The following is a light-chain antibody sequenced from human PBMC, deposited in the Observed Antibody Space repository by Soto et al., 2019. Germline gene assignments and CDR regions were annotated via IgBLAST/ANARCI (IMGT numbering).Light chain of an antibody. CDR2: DNN. Sequence: QSVLTQPPSVSAAPGQTVTISCSGSSSNIGNNYVSWYQQLPGTAPKLLIYDNNKRPSGIPDRSSGSKSGTSATLGITGLQTGDEADYYCGTWDSSLSAVVFGGGTQLTVL. CDR3: GTWDSSLSAVV. CDR1: SSNIGNNY. V-gene: IGLV1-51*01. J-gene: IGLJ2*01.